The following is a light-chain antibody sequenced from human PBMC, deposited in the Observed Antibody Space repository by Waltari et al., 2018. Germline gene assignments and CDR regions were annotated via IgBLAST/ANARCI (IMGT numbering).Light chain of an antibody. V-gene: IGKV4-1*01. CDR3: QQYYSSPLT. CDR1: QSVFHTNNKNY. CDR2: WAS. Sequence: DIVLTQSPDSLAVSLGERATISCRSSQSVFHTNNKNYLAWYQQKPGQPPRLLFYWASTRESGVPDRFSGSGSGKDFTLAISSLQAEDVATYFCQQYYSSPLTFGGGTKVEFK. J-gene: IGKJ4*01.